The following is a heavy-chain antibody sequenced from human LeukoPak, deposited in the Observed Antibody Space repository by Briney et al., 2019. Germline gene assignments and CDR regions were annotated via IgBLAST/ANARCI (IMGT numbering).Heavy chain of an antibody. D-gene: IGHD5-12*01. V-gene: IGHV1-24*01. J-gene: IGHJ5*02. CDR3: ARSGPSLRSAWFDP. CDR2: FDPEVGET. Sequence: GASVKVSCKVSGYTLTELSMHWVRQAPGKGLEWMGGFDPEVGETIYAQKFQGRVTMTEDTSTDTAYMELSSLRSEDTAVYYCARSGPSLRSAWFDPWGQGTLVTVSS. CDR1: GYTLTELS.